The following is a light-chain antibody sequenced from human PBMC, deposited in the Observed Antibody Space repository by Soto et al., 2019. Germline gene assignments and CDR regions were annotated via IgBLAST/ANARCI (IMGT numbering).Light chain of an antibody. CDR2: DVS. J-gene: IGLJ1*01. CDR3: SSYTSSSTFSL. V-gene: IGLV2-14*01. CDR1: SSDVGGYNY. Sequence: QSALTKPASVSGSPGQSITISCTGTSSDVGGYNYVSWYQQHPGKAPKLMIYDVSNRPSGVSNRFSGSKSGNTASLTISGLQAEDEADYYCSSYTSSSTFSLFGTGTKLTVL.